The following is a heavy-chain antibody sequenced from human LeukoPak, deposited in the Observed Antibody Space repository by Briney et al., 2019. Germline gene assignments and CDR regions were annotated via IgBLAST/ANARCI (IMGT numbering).Heavy chain of an antibody. CDR3: ARDRGGYTYSHDY. CDR2: VYGSGYT. J-gene: IGHJ4*02. CDR1: GASISGWY. Sequence: SETLSLTCTVSGASISGWYWSWIRQPPGKGLEWIGYVYGSGYTNYNPSLKSRVTMSVDASQKQLSLKLSSVTAADTAVYYCARDRGGYTYSHDYWGQGTLVTVSS. D-gene: IGHD5-18*01. V-gene: IGHV4-59*12.